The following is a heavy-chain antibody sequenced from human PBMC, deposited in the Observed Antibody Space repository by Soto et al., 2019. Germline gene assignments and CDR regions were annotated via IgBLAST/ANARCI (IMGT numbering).Heavy chain of an antibody. CDR1: GFSLTTSGVG. CDR2: IYWDDDN. V-gene: IGHV2-5*02. D-gene: IGHD5-12*01. Sequence: QITLKESGPPLVKPTQTLTLTCTFSGFSLTTSGVGVGWIRQPPGKALEWLALIYWDDDNRYSPSLKSRLTSPKDTSKNQVVLTIANMDPMETATYYCAHLDARDGYNRWDYWGQGTLFTVSS. J-gene: IGHJ4*02. CDR3: AHLDARDGYNRWDY.